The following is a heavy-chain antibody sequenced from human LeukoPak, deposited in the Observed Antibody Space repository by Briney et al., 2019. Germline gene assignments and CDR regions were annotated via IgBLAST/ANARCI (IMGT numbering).Heavy chain of an antibody. V-gene: IGHV4-59*01. CDR3: ARAGGSFRNRGFDY. CDR2: IYYSGST. D-gene: IGHD1-26*01. CDR1: GGSISSYY. Sequence: SETLSLTCTVSGGSISSYYWSWIRQPPEKGLEWIGYIYYSGSTNYNPSLKSRVTISVDTSKNQFSLKLSSVTAADTAVYYCARAGGSFRNRGFDYWGQGTLVTVSS. J-gene: IGHJ4*02.